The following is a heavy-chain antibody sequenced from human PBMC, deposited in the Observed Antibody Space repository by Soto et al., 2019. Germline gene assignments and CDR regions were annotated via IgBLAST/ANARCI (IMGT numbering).Heavy chain of an antibody. CDR1: GGSISGYS. D-gene: IGHD2-2*01. V-gene: IGHV4-59*08. J-gene: IGHJ6*03. CDR2: VHYSGST. CDR3: ARAETRFGQYSTSSGCGEYYMDA. Sequence: QVQLQESGPGLVKPSETLSLTCTVPGGSISGYSWSWIRQSPGKGLEWIGYVHYSGSTNYNPSLKSRVTISVDPSQSKFAPKPSAMTATERGMYYCARAETRFGQYSTSSGCGEYYMDAWGKGTSVTVSS.